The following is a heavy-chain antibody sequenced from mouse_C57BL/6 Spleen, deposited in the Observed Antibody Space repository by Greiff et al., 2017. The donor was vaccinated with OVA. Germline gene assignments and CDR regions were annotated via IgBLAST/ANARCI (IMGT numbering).Heavy chain of an antibody. V-gene: IGHV1-80*01. D-gene: IGHD2-1*01. J-gene: IGHJ1*03. CDR1: GYAFSSYW. Sequence: QVQLQQSGAELVKPGASVKISCKASGYAFSSYWMNWVKQRPGKGLEWIGQIYPGDGDTNYNGKFKGKATLTADKSSSTAYMQLSSLTSDDSAVYFCARDGNRYWYFDVWGTGTTVTVSS. CDR2: IYPGDGDT. CDR3: ARDGNRYWYFDV.